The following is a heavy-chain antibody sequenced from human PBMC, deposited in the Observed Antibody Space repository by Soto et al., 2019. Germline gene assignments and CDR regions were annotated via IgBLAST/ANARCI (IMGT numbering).Heavy chain of an antibody. Sequence: GSSVKVSCKASGYTFTGYYMHWVRQAPGQGLEWMGWINPNSGGTNYAQKFQGRVTMTRDTSISTAYMELSRLRSDDTAVYYCARDPSRYRSGGSCYSGDYWGQGTLVTVSS. CDR2: INPNSGGT. V-gene: IGHV1-2*02. CDR1: GYTFTGYY. J-gene: IGHJ4*02. D-gene: IGHD2-15*01. CDR3: ARDPSRYRSGGSCYSGDY.